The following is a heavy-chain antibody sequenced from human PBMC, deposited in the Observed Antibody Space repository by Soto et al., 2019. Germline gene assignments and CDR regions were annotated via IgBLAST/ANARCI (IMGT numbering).Heavy chain of an antibody. CDR2: IIPIFGTA. CDR3: ARDFRPTSKLVVTASLTP. V-gene: IGHV1-69*13. J-gene: IGHJ5*02. CDR1: GGTFSSYA. D-gene: IGHD2-21*02. Sequence: SVKVSCKAPGGTFSSYAISWVRQAPGQGLEWMGGIIPIFGTANYAQKFQGRVTITADESTSTAYMELSSLRSEDTAVYYCARDFRPTSKLVVTASLTPWGQGTLVTVSS.